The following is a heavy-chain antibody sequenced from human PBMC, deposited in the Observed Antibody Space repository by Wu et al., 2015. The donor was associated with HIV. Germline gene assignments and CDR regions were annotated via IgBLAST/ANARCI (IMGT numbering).Heavy chain of an antibody. V-gene: IGHV1-8*01. D-gene: IGHD5-24*01. CDR3: TERLRE. J-gene: IGHJ4*02. CDR2: MNPNRGDA. Sequence: QVQLVQSGAEVKKPGASVKVSCKASGYTFSSYDINWVRQATGQGLEWMGWMNPNRGDAGYAQKFQGRVSLTRNTSINTVYMELSRLRFDDTALYYCTERLREWGQGSLVTVSS. CDR1: GYTFSSYD.